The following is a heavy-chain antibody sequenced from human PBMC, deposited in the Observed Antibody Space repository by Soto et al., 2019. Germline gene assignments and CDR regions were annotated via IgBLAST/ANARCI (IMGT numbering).Heavy chain of an antibody. Sequence: RWSLRLSCSASVFTCSSYSMSWFRQAPGKGLEWVANINKNGGEKYYVDSVKGRFTISRDNAKNSLYLQMNSLRAEDTAVYYCARPWDTAMVSTWNYWGQGTLVTVSS. D-gene: IGHD5-18*01. CDR1: VFTCSSYS. J-gene: IGHJ4*02. V-gene: IGHV3-7*03. CDR3: ARPWDTAMVSTWNY. CDR2: INKNGGEK.